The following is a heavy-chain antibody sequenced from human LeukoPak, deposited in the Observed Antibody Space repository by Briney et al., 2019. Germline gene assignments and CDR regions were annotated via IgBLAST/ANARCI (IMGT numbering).Heavy chain of an antibody. CDR2: INHSGST. CDR1: GGSFSGYY. J-gene: IGHJ6*02. V-gene: IGHV4-34*01. CDR3: ARDGGNAYYYYGMDV. D-gene: IGHD4-23*01. Sequence: SETLSLTCAVYGGSFSGYYWSWIRQPPGEGLEWIGEINHSGSTNYNPSLKSRVTISVDTSKNQFSLKLSSVTAADTAVYYCARDGGNAYYYYGMDVWGQGTTVTVSS.